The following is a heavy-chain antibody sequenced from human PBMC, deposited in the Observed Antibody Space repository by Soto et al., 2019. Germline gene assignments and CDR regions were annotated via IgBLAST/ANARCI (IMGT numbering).Heavy chain of an antibody. D-gene: IGHD3-22*01. CDR1: GFTFSDYY. Sequence: GGSLRLSCAASGFTFSDYYMSWIRQAPGKGLEWVSYISSSGSTIYYADSVKGRFTISRDNAKNSLYLQMNSLRAEDTAVYYCARDHSSGYIPPYFGAFDIWGQGTMVTVSS. V-gene: IGHV3-11*01. J-gene: IGHJ3*02. CDR2: ISSSGSTI. CDR3: ARDHSSGYIPPYFGAFDI.